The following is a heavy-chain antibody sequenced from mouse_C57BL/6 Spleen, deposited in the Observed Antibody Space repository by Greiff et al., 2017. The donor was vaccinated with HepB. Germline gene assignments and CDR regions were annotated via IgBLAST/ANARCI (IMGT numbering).Heavy chain of an antibody. CDR1: GYTFTEYT. J-gene: IGHJ4*01. V-gene: IGHV1-62-2*01. CDR3: ARHEDRTGAGEGEVYYAMDY. CDR2: FYPGSGSI. D-gene: IGHD4-1*01. Sequence: QVQLQQSGAELVKPGASVKLSCKASGYTFTEYTIHWVKQRSGQGLEWIGWFYPGSGSIKYNEKFKDKATLTADKSSSTVYMELSRLTSEDSAVYFSARHEDRTGAGEGEVYYAMDYWGQGTSVTVSS.